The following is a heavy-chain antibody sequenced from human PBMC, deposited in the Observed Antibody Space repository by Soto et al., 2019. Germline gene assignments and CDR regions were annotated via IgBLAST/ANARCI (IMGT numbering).Heavy chain of an antibody. V-gene: IGHV3-23*01. CDR2: ISGSGGST. J-gene: IGHJ4*02. CDR3: AKDPDSSGYYCFDY. D-gene: IGHD3-22*01. CDR1: GFTFSSYA. Sequence: GSLRLSCAASGFTFSSYAMSWVRQSPGKGLEWVSAISGSGGSTYYADSVKGRFTISRDNSKNTLYLQMNSLRAEDTAVYYYAKDPDSSGYYCFDYWGQGTLVTVSS.